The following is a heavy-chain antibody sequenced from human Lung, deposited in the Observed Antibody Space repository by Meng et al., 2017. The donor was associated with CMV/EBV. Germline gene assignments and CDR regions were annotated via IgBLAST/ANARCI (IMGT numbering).Heavy chain of an antibody. D-gene: IGHD2-15*01. CDR3: ARVKRYCTGGSCSSTGYYGMDV. V-gene: IGHV1-2*02. CDR2: INPNSGDT. J-gene: IGHJ6*02. CDR1: GCNFTGYY. Sequence: ASVXVSXKASGCNFTGYYMHWVRQAPGQGLEWMGWINPNSGDTNYAQKFQGRVTMTGDTSITTAYMELSRLRSDDMAVYYCARVKRYCTGGSCSSTGYYGMDVXGQGXTVTVSS.